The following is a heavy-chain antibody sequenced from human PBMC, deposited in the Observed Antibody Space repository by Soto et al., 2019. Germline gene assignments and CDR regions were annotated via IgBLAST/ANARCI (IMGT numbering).Heavy chain of an antibody. D-gene: IGHD2-15*01. J-gene: IGHJ6*02. CDR1: GGTCSSYA. CDR3: ASGDYYYGMDV. V-gene: IGHV1-69*01. Sequence: QVQLVQSGAEVKKPGSSVKVACKASGGTCSSYAISWVRQAPGQGLEWMGGIIPIFGTANYAQKCQGRVTITADESTSTADMELRSLRSEDTAVYYCASGDYYYGMDVWGQGTTVTVSS. CDR2: IIPIFGTA.